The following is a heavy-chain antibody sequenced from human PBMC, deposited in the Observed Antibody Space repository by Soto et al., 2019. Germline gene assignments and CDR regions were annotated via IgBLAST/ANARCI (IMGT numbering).Heavy chain of an antibody. J-gene: IGHJ6*02. Sequence: QVQLVESGGGVVQPGRSLRLSCAASGFTFSSYGMHWVRQAPGKGLEWVAVISYDGSNKYYADSVKGRFTISRDNSKNTLYLQMNSLRAEDTAVYYCAKDGRVAVAWVVFGMDVWGQGTTVTVSS. D-gene: IGHD6-19*01. CDR3: AKDGRVAVAWVVFGMDV. CDR2: ISYDGSNK. CDR1: GFTFSSYG. V-gene: IGHV3-30*18.